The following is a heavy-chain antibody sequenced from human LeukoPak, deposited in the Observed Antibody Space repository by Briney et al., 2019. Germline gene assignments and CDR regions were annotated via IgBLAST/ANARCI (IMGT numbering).Heavy chain of an antibody. Sequence: GGSLRLSCAASSFTFSGFGMHWVRQAPGKGLEWVAFIRYDGSNKYFADSVKGRFTISRDNSKNTLCLQMNSLRTEDTAVYYCAKNGSVRVSGFFDYWGQGTLVTVSS. J-gene: IGHJ4*02. D-gene: IGHD2-8*01. CDR2: IRYDGSNK. V-gene: IGHV3-30*02. CDR1: SFTFSGFG. CDR3: AKNGSVRVSGFFDY.